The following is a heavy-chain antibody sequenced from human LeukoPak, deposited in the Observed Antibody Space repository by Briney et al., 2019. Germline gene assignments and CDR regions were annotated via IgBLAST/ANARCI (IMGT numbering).Heavy chain of an antibody. CDR3: AREISPYYDFWSGYYT. CDR1: GFTFSSYW. V-gene: IGHV3-7*01. CDR2: IRQDGSQK. J-gene: IGHJ4*02. D-gene: IGHD3-3*01. Sequence: PGGSLRLSCAASGFTFSSYWMSWVRQAPGKGLEWVATIRQDGSQKYYVDSVKGRFTISRDNAKNSLYLQMNSLRAEDTAVYYCAREISPYYDFWSGYYTWGQGTLVTVSS.